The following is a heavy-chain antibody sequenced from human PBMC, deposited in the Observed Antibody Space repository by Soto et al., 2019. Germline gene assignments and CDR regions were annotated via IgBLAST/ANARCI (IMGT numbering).Heavy chain of an antibody. CDR1: GYTFTRYD. CDR2: SSTSNGET. D-gene: IGHD1-1*01. CDR3: VRNNPFKTPEN. J-gene: IGHJ4*02. V-gene: IGHV1-18*01. Sequence: ASVKISFKASGYTFTRYDMTWLQQAPGQGLEGMGWSSTSNGETTSAQNFQGSVIMTTATYTSTAYMERRSLIVADTAGIYCVRNNPFKTPENWGQGTLGTAAS.